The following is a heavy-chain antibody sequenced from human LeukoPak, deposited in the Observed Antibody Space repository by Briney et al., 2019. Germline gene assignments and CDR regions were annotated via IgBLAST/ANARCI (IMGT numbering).Heavy chain of an antibody. V-gene: IGHV4-30-4*07. Sequence: PSETLSLTCAVSGGSISSGGYSWSWIRQPPGKGLEWIGYIYYSGSTYYNPSLKSRVTISVDTSKNQFSLKLSSVTAADTAVYYCASCGDPGDYYYYYMDVWGKGTTVTVSS. CDR2: IYYSGST. CDR3: ASCGDPGDYYYYYMDV. J-gene: IGHJ6*03. CDR1: GGSISSGGYS. D-gene: IGHD2-21*01.